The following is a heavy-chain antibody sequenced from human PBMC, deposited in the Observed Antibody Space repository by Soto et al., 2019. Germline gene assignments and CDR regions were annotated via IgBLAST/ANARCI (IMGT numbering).Heavy chain of an antibody. Sequence: GGSLRLSCAASGFTFSSYSMNWVRQAPGKGLVWVSRINSDGSSTSYADSVKGRFTISRDNAKNTLYLQMNSLRAEDTAVYYCARVSGQQLTPFDYWGQGTLVTVSS. D-gene: IGHD6-13*01. CDR2: INSDGSST. V-gene: IGHV3-74*01. CDR3: ARVSGQQLTPFDY. CDR1: GFTFSSYS. J-gene: IGHJ4*02.